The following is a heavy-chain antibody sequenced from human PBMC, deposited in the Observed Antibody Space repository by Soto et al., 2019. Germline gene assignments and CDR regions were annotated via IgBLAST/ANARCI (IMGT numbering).Heavy chain of an antibody. Sequence: GGSLRLSCATSGFTFDDYAMHWVRQAPGKGLEWVSGIGWNGGKIAYADSVKGRFTISRDNAKNSLYLQMNSLTTEDTALYYCEKTNVGERWIVQPENYFDSWGQGTLVTVSS. D-gene: IGHD3-10*01. J-gene: IGHJ4*02. CDR2: IGWNGGKI. CDR3: EKTNVGERWIVQPENYFDS. CDR1: GFTFDDYA. V-gene: IGHV3-9*01.